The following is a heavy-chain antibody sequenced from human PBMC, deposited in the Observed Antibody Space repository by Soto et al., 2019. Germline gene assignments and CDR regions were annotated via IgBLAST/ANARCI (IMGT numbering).Heavy chain of an antibody. J-gene: IGHJ2*01. CDR3: ARTPLSGWPNWYFDL. D-gene: IGHD6-19*01. V-gene: IGHV3-21*01. Sequence: EVQLVESGGGLVKPGGSLRLSCAASGFTFSSYSMNWVRQAPGKGLEWVSSISSSSSYIYYADSVKGRFTISRDNAKNSLYLQMNSLRAEDTAVYYCARTPLSGWPNWYFDLWGRGTLVTVSS. CDR1: GFTFSSYS. CDR2: ISSSSSYI.